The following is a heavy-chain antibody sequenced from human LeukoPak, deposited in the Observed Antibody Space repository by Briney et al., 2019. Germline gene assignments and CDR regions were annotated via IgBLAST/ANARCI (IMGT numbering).Heavy chain of an antibody. D-gene: IGHD7-27*01. CDR1: GGSISSSNW. J-gene: IGHJ4*02. V-gene: IGHV4-4*02. CDR3: ASRKLGNDY. CDR2: IYHSGST. Sequence: SETLSLTCAVSGGSISSSNWWSWVRQPPGKGLEWIGEIYHSGSTSYSPSLKSRVTISADTSQNQFSLKLSSVTAADTAVYYCASRKLGNDYWGQGTLVTVSS.